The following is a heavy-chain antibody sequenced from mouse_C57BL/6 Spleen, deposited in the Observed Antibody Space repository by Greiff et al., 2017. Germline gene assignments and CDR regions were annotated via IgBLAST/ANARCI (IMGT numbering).Heavy chain of an antibody. CDR1: GYTFTSYW. J-gene: IGHJ4*01. CDR2: INPSNGGT. V-gene: IGHV1-53*01. CDR3: ARYTTVVARAMDY. Sequence: QVQLQQPGTELVKPGASVKLSCKASGYTFTSYWMHWVKQRPGQGLEWIGNINPSNGGTNYNEKFKSKATLPVDKSSSTAYMQLSRLTSEDSAVYYCARYTTVVARAMDYWGQGTSVTVSS. D-gene: IGHD1-1*01.